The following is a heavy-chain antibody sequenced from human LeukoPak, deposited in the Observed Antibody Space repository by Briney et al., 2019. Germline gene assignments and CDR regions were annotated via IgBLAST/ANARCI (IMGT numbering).Heavy chain of an antibody. CDR1: GGSISSYY. V-gene: IGHV4-59*12. Sequence: SETLSLTCTVSGGSISSYYWSWIRQPPGKGLEWIGYIYYSGSTNYNPSLKSRVTISVDTSKNQFSLKLSSVTAADTAVYYCARGQGIAARRADYWGQGTLVTVSS. CDR2: IYYSGST. D-gene: IGHD6-6*01. CDR3: ARGQGIAARRADY. J-gene: IGHJ4*02.